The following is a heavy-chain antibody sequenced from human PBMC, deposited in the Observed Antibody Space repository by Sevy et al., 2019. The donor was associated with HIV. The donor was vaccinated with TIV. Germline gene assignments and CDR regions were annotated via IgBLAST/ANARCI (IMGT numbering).Heavy chain of an antibody. CDR1: GGSITSLY. J-gene: IGHJ4*02. CDR3: AGENAWGRGYS. CDR2: IYYNGQF. D-gene: IGHD1-26*01. V-gene: IGHV4-59*08. Sequence: SETLSLTCTVSGGSITSLYWNWIRQPPGKGLEWIANIYYNGQFNYNPSLKSRVTLSLDTSKNQFSLRLSSVTAADTAMYYCAGENAWGRGYSWGQGTLVTVSS.